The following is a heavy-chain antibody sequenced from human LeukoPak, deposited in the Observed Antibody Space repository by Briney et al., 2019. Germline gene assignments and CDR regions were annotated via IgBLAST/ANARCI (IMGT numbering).Heavy chain of an antibody. CDR3: ARSVVATMRKNLYFDY. V-gene: IGHV3-53*01. CDR1: GFTVSSNY. D-gene: IGHD1-26*01. CDR2: IYSGGST. J-gene: IGHJ4*02. Sequence: GGSLRLSCAASGFTVSSNYMSWVRQAPGKGLEWVSLIYSGGSTYYADSVKGRFTTSRDNSKNTLDLQMNSLRAEDTAVYYCARSVVATMRKNLYFDYWGQGTLVTVSS.